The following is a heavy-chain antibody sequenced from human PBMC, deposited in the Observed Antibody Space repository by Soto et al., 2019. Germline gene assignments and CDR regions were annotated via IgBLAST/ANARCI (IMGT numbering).Heavy chain of an antibody. CDR2: FIGMVGST. Sequence: GGSLRLSCAASGFTFGIFVMGWVRHPPGRGREWVSAFIGMVGSTYYADAVKGRFTISRDNPKNTLYLQMNSLRAEDTAVYYCAKGPPFDYWGQGTLVTVSS. J-gene: IGHJ4*02. V-gene: IGHV3-23*01. CDR3: AKGPPFDY. CDR1: GFTFGIFV.